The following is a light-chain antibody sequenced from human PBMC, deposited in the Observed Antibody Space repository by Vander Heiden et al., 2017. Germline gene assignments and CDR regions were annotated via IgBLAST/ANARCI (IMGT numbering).Light chain of an antibody. V-gene: IGKV1-5*03. J-gene: IGKJ1*01. Sequence: IQMTQSPSTLSSSVGDRVTITCRASQTLNSWLAWYQQKPGKAPKLLIHKTSILHSGVPSRFSGSGSETEFTLTINSLQPDDFATYYCQQYRTTSGAFGQGTKVEVK. CDR3: QQYRTTSGA. CDR1: QTLNSW. CDR2: KTS.